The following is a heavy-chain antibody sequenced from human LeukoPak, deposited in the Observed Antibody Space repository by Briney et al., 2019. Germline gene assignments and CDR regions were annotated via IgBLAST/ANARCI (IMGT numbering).Heavy chain of an antibody. CDR3: ARDSSPRYSGYDWVF. V-gene: IGHV3-7*01. CDR2: INQDGSQT. J-gene: IGHJ4*02. D-gene: IGHD5-12*01. Sequence: PGGSLRLSCTASGFAFSDYWMSWVRQAPGKGLEWLANINQDGSQTSYVDSVRGRFTVSRDNAKNSLYLQMTSLRADDTAVYYCARDSSPRYSGYDWVFWGRGTLVTVSS. CDR1: GFAFSDYW.